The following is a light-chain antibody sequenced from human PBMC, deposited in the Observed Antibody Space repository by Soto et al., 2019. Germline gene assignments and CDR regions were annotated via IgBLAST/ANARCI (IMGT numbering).Light chain of an antibody. V-gene: IGLV1-51*01. CDR1: TSNVGKNY. CDR2: DDN. Sequence: QSVLTQPPSVSAAPGQTVTISCSGTTSNVGKNYVSWYQHLPGTAPKLLIYDDNKRFSGIPDRISGSKSGTSATLGITGLQTGDEADYYCGTWDSSRTDIWVFGGGTKLTVL. CDR3: GTWDSSRTDIWV. J-gene: IGLJ3*02.